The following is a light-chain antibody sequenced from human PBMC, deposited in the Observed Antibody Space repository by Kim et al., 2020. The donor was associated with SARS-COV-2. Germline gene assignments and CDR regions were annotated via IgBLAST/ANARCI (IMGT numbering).Light chain of an antibody. CDR1: QSVSSN. CDR2: GAS. CDR3: QQYNYWPPYT. Sequence: EIVMTQSPATLSVSPGERATLSCRASQSVSSNLAWYQQKPGQAPRLLIYGASTRATGIPARFSGSGSGTEFTLTISSLQSEDFAVYYCQQYNYWPPYTFGQGTMLEI. J-gene: IGKJ2*01. V-gene: IGKV3-15*01.